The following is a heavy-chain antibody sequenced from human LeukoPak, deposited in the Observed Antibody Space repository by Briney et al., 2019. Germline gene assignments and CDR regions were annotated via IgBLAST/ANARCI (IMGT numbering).Heavy chain of an antibody. Sequence: GGSLRLSCAASGLTFSRYWPTWVRQAPGKGLEWVANIKQDGSDKYYVDSVKGRFTISRDNAKNSLYLQMNSLRAEDTAVYYCARKTVVGSYFDYWGQGTPVTVSS. J-gene: IGHJ4*02. CDR2: IKQDGSDK. V-gene: IGHV3-7*03. D-gene: IGHD4-23*01. CDR1: GLTFSRYW. CDR3: ARKTVVGSYFDY.